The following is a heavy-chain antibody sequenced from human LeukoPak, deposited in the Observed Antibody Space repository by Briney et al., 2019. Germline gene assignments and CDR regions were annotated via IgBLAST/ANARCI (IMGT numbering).Heavy chain of an antibody. CDR3: ARRSSSEF. CDR2: INPGNSDT. V-gene: IGHV5-51*01. Sequence: GESLKISCKGSGYSFSNYWIGWVRQMPGKDLEWMAIINPGNSDTKYNPAFQGQVTISADKSISTAYLQWNSLKASDSAMYYCARRSSSEFWGQGTLVTVSP. J-gene: IGHJ4*02. D-gene: IGHD6-6*01. CDR1: GYSFSNYW.